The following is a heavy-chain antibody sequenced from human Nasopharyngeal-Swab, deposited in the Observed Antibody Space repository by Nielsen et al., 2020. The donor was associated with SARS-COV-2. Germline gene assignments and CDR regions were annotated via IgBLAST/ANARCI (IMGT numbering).Heavy chain of an antibody. Sequence: SETLSLTCTVSGYSISSGYYWGWIRQPPGKGLEWIGSIYHSGSTYYNPSLKSRVTISVDTSKNQFSLKLSSVTAADTAVYYCARLGYSYGWNFDVWGQGTTVTVSS. J-gene: IGHJ6*02. V-gene: IGHV4-38-2*02. CDR2: IYHSGST. CDR3: ARLGYSYGWNFDV. D-gene: IGHD5-18*01. CDR1: GYSISSGYY.